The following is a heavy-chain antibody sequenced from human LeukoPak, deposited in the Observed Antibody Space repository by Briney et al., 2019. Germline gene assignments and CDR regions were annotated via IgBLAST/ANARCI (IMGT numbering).Heavy chain of an antibody. CDR1: GFTFSSYS. CDR2: ISSSSSAT. D-gene: IGHD3-3*01. CDR3: VREIWSGLGY. Sequence: GGSLRLSCAGSGFTFSSYSMNWVRQPPGKGLEWISYISSSSSATVYADSVKGRFTISRDNANNSLFLQMNSLRAEDTAVYYCVREIWSGLGYWGQGTLVTVSS. J-gene: IGHJ4*02. V-gene: IGHV3-48*01.